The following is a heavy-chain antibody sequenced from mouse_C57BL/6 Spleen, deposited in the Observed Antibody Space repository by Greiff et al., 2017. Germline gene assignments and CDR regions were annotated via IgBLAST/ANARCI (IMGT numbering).Heavy chain of an antibody. J-gene: IGHJ2*01. V-gene: IGHV1-82*01. Sequence: QVQLKQSGPELVKPGASVKISCKASGYAFSSSWMNWVKQRPGKGLEWIGRIYPGDGDTNYNGKFKGKATLTADKSSSPAYMQLSSLTSEYSAVYFCARPTAQAAFDYWGQGTTLTVSS. CDR2: IYPGDGDT. CDR1: GYAFSSSW. CDR3: ARPTAQAAFDY. D-gene: IGHD3-2*02.